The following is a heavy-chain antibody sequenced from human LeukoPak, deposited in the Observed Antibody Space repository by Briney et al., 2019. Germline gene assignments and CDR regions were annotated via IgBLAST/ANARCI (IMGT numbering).Heavy chain of an antibody. V-gene: IGHV3-23*01. J-gene: IGHJ4*02. CDR3: AKVPPSYARVGGYYLNYFDY. CDR2: ISGSGGST. D-gene: IGHD3-3*01. Sequence: SGGSLRLSCAASGFTFSSYAMSWVRQAPGKGLEWVSAISGSGGSTYYADSVKGRFTISRDNSKNTLYLQMNSLRAEDTAVYYCAKVPPSYARVGGYYLNYFDYWGQGTLVTVSS. CDR1: GFTFSSYA.